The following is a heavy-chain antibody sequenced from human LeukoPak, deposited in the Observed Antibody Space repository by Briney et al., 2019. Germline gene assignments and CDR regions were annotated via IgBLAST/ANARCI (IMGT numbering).Heavy chain of an antibody. V-gene: IGHV1-2*02. Sequence: ASVKVSCKASGYTFTGYYLHWVRQAPGQGLEWMGWINPNSGDTNYGQKFQGRVTITRDTSISTVYMDLSSLQSDDTAVYYCARDHNWGPDYWGQGTLVLVSS. D-gene: IGHD7-27*01. CDR2: INPNSGDT. CDR3: ARDHNWGPDY. J-gene: IGHJ4*02. CDR1: GYTFTGYY.